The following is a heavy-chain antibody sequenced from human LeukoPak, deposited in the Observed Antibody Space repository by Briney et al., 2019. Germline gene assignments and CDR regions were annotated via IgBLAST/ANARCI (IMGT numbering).Heavy chain of an antibody. CDR2: ISGSGGST. D-gene: IGHD3-3*01. CDR1: GFTVSSYY. CDR3: AKVPVVGVVIWANP. J-gene: IGHJ5*02. V-gene: IGHV3-23*01. Sequence: GGSLRLSCAASGFTVSSYYMSWVRQAPGKGLEWVSAISGSGGSTYYADSVKGRFTISRDNSKNTLYLQMNSLRAEDTAVYYCAKVPVVGVVIWANPWGQGTLVTVSS.